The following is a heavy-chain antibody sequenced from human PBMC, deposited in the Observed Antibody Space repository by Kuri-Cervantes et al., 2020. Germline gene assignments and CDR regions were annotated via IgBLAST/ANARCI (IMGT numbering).Heavy chain of an antibody. CDR2: ISSSSSYI. CDR3: LVPAATSWPLDV. Sequence: GESLKISCAASGFTFSDYYMSWVRQAPGKGLEWVSSISSSSSYIYYADSVKGRFTISRDNAKNSLYLQMNSLRAEDTAVYYCLVPAATSWPLDVWGQGTTVTVSS. CDR1: GFTFSDYY. V-gene: IGHV3-21*01. D-gene: IGHD2-2*01. J-gene: IGHJ6*02.